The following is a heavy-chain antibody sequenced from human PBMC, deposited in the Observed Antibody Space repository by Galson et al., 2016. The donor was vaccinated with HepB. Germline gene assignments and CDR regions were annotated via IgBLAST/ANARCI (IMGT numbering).Heavy chain of an antibody. D-gene: IGHD6-19*01. CDR1: GFTFTAYS. CDR3: AKRFSSGWYPAY. V-gene: IGHV1-3*01. Sequence: SVKVSCKASGFTFTAYSLHWVRQAPGQRLAWLGWINAGTGITKYSQKFRDRVTITRDTSANTVYLDMNSLRAEDTAVYYCAKRFSSGWYPAYWGQGTLVTVSS. J-gene: IGHJ4*02. CDR2: INAGTGIT.